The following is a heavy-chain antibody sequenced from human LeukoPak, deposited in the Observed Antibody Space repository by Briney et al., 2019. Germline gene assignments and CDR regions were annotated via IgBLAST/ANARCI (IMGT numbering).Heavy chain of an antibody. D-gene: IGHD3-22*01. V-gene: IGHV3-74*01. CDR2: IKSDGST. CDR3: ARAPSEIGGYYPEYFRH. CDR1: GFTFSSYW. Sequence: GESLKLSCAASGFTFSSYWMHWVRQAPGKRLVWVSRIKSDGSTRYADSVKGRFTISRDNAKNTVSLQMNSLRAEDTGVYYCARAPSEIGGYYPEYFRHWGQGTLVTVSP. J-gene: IGHJ1*01.